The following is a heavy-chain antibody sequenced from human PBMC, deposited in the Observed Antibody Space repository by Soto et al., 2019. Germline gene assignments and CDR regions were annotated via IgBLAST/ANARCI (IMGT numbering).Heavy chain of an antibody. CDR1: GFSVTSSY. CDR3: AREGPFVDCGGGTCYSGYFDC. CDR2: IYGGGST. D-gene: IGHD2-15*01. V-gene: IGHV3-53*01. J-gene: IGHJ4*02. Sequence: PGGSLRLSCAASGFSVTSSYMSWVRQAPGKGLEWVSVIYGGGSTYYADSVKGRFTISRDNSKNTLYLHMDSLRAEDTAVYYCAREGPFVDCGGGTCYSGYFDCWGQGTLVTVSS.